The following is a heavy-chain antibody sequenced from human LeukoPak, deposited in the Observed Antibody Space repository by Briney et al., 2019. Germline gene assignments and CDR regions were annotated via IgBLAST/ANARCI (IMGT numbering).Heavy chain of an antibody. CDR1: GGSISSHY. Sequence: SETLSLTCTVSGGSISSHYWSWIRQPPGKGLEWIGYIYYSGSTNYNPSLKSRVTISVDTSKNQFSLKLSSVTAADTAVYYCARDYPERGDAFDIWGQGTMVTVSS. CDR2: IYYSGST. J-gene: IGHJ3*02. CDR3: ARDYPERGDAFDI. V-gene: IGHV4-59*11.